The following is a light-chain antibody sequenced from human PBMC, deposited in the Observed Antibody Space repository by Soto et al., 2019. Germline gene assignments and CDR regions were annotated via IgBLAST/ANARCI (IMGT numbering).Light chain of an antibody. CDR3: ISCTSSNTFI. CDR1: SSDVGGYNR. J-gene: IGLJ2*01. CDR2: EVS. V-gene: IGLV2-18*02. Sequence: QSALTQPPSVSGSPGQSVTISCTGSSSDVGGYNRVSWFQQSPGAAPKLVIYEVSNRPSGVPDRFSGSKSGNTASLTISGLRAEDEADYYCISCTSSNTFIFGGGTKLTVL.